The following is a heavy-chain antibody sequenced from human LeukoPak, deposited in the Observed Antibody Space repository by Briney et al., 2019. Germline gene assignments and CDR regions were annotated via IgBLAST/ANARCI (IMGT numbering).Heavy chain of an antibody. CDR3: AREVTGTTSPFDY. V-gene: IGHV4-34*01. Sequence: SETLSLTCAVYGGSFSGYYWSWIRQPPGKGLEWIGEINHSGSTNYNPSLKSRVTISVDTSKNQFSLKLSSVTAADTAVYYCAREVTGTTSPFDYSGQGTLVTVSP. CDR1: GGSFSGYY. J-gene: IGHJ4*02. CDR2: INHSGST. D-gene: IGHD1-7*01.